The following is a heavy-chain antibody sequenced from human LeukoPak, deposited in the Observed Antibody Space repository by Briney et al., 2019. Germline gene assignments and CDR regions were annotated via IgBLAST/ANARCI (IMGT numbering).Heavy chain of an antibody. J-gene: IGHJ2*01. Sequence: SETLSLTCAVYGGSFSGNYWSWIRQPPGKGLEWIGEIIHDRGTGRGTPTYNPSLKSRVTISVDTSKNQFSLNLNAVTAADTAVYYCARDWEGLGEYWYFDLWGRGTLVTVSS. V-gene: IGHV4-34*12. CDR1: GGSFSGNY. CDR3: ARDWEGLGEYWYFDL. D-gene: IGHD1-26*01. CDR2: IIHDRGTGRGTP.